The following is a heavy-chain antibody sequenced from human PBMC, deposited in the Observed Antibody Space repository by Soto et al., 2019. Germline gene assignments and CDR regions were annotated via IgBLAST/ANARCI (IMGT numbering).Heavy chain of an antibody. D-gene: IGHD3-3*01. CDR1: GGTFSSYA. V-gene: IGHV1-69*13. CDR2: IIPIFGTA. Sequence: SVKVSCKASGGTFSSYAISWVRQAPGQGLEWMGGIIPIFGTANYAQKFQGRVTITADESTSTAYMELSSLRSEDTAVYYCASGLAYYDFWSGYRYDAFDIWGKGKMVTVS. J-gene: IGHJ3*02. CDR3: ASGLAYYDFWSGYRYDAFDI.